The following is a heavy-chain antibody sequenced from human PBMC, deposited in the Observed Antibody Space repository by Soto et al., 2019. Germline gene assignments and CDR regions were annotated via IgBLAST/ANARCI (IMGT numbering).Heavy chain of an antibody. CDR1: GFTFSSYW. Sequence: EVQLVESGGGLVQPGGSLRLSCAASGFTFSSYWMNWVRPVPGKGLVWVSRIHFDGSTTHYADSVKGRFTISRDNAKNTLSLKMNSLRAEDTAVYYCARDAYISGYYQFDYWGQGTLVTVSS. CDR3: ARDAYISGYYQFDY. J-gene: IGHJ4*02. CDR2: IHFDGSTT. D-gene: IGHD6-19*01. V-gene: IGHV3-74*01.